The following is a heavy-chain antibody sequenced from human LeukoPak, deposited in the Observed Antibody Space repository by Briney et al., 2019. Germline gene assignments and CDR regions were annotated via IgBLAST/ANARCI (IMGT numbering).Heavy chain of an antibody. V-gene: IGHV4-61*01. CDR1: GDSVSSGSYY. J-gene: IGHJ6*04. CDR3: ARGIVVVPAATDGMDV. Sequence: PSETLSLTCTVSGDSVSSGSYYWRWIRQPPGKGLEWIGYIYYSGSTNYNPSLKSRVTISVDTSKNQFSLKLSSVTAADTAVYYCARGIVVVPAATDGMDVWGKGTTVTVSS. D-gene: IGHD2-2*01. CDR2: IYYSGST.